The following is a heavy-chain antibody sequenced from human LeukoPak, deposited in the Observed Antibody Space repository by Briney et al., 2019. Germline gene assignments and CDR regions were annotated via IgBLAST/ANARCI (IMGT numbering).Heavy chain of an antibody. D-gene: IGHD1-26*01. CDR3: ARVVGATQLDY. V-gene: IGHV4-38-2*02. J-gene: IGHJ4*02. CDR2: MFHSGTT. CDR1: GYSISSNYY. Sequence: SETLSLTCTVSGYSISSNYYWAWIRQPPGKGLEWIGNMFHSGTTAYNPSLKSRVTISKDTSKNQFSLNLRFVTAADTAVYFCARVVGATQLDYWGQGILVNVSS.